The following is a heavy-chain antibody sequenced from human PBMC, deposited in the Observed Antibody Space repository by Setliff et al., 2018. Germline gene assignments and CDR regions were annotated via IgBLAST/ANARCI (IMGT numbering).Heavy chain of an antibody. CDR3: ARGLEGEDYFYYMDV. J-gene: IGHJ6*03. CDR1: GGSISSSNW. D-gene: IGHD2-21*01. CDR2: IYHSGSI. Sequence: SETLSLTCTVSGGSISSSNWWTWVRQPTGKGLEWIGEIYHSGSINYNPSLKSRATMSVDKSKNQFSLKLTSVTAADTAVYYCARGLEGEDYFYYMDVRGKGNTVTVSS. V-gene: IGHV4-4*02.